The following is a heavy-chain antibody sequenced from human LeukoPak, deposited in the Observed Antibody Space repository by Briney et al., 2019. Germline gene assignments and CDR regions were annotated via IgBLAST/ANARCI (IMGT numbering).Heavy chain of an antibody. V-gene: IGHV1-2*02. CDR1: GYTFTGYY. CDR3: ARVLSPYTYYYDSSGYELDY. CDR2: INPNSGGT. D-gene: IGHD3-22*01. J-gene: IGHJ4*02. Sequence: ASVKVSCKASGYTFTGYYMHWVRQAPGQGLEWMGWINPNSGGTNYAQKFQGRVTMTRDTSISTAYMEPSRLRSDDTAVYYCARVLSPYTYYYDSSGYELDYWGQGTLVTVSS.